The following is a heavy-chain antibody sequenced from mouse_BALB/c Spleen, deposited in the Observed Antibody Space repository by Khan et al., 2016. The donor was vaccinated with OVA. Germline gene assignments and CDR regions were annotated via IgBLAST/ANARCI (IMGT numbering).Heavy chain of an antibody. Sequence: EVQLVESGPGLVKPSQSLSLTCTVTGYSITSEYAWNWIRHFPGNKLEWMGYINYSGNTRYNPSLKSRISITRDTSKNQFFLQLNSVTTEDTATSYCTRKDYYDYDPFPYWGQGTLVTVSA. CDR3: TRKDYYDYDPFPY. V-gene: IGHV3-2*02. J-gene: IGHJ3*01. D-gene: IGHD2-4*01. CDR2: INYSGNT. CDR1: GYSITSEYA.